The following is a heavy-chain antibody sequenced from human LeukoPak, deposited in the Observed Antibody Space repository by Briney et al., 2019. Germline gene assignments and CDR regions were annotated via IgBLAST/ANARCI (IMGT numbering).Heavy chain of an antibody. Sequence: ASVKVSCKASGYTFTSYGISWVRQAPGQGLEWMGWIGAYNGNTNYAQKLQGRVTMTTDTSTSTAYMELSSLRSDDTAVYYCATRPPYCSSTSCYQYDYWGQGTLVTVSS. CDR2: IGAYNGNT. CDR1: GYTFTSYG. J-gene: IGHJ4*02. CDR3: ATRPPYCSSTSCYQYDY. V-gene: IGHV1-18*01. D-gene: IGHD2-2*01.